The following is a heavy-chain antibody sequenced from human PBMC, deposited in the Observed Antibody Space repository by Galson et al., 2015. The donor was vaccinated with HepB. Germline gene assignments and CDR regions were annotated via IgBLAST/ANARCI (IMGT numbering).Heavy chain of an antibody. V-gene: IGHV3-53*01. CDR1: GFIVRSHY. CDR2: IHSDGST. J-gene: IGHJ4*02. D-gene: IGHD5-24*01. Sequence: SLRLSCAASGFIVRSHYMSWVRQAPGKGLEWVSVIHSDGSTYYADSVKGRFTISRDNSKNTLNLQMNSLRADDTAVYYCAGPNGYLRYWGQGTLVTVSS. CDR3: AGPNGYLRY.